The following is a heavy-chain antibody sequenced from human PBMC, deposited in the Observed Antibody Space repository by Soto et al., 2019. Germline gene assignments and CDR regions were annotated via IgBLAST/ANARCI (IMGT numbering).Heavy chain of an antibody. CDR1: GFTFSSYG. V-gene: IGHV3-30*18. D-gene: IGHD6-19*01. Sequence: QVQLVESGGGVVQPGRSLRLSCAASGFTFSSYGMHWVRQAPGKGLEWVAVISYDGSNKYYADSVKGLFTISRDNSKNTLYLQMNSLRAEDTAVYYCAKVTGAVASYYYYYGIDVWGQGTTVTVS. CDR3: AKVTGAVASYYYYYGIDV. CDR2: ISYDGSNK. J-gene: IGHJ6*02.